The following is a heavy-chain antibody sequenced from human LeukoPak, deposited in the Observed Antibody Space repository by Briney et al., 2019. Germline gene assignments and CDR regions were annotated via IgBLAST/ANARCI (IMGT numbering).Heavy chain of an antibody. Sequence: GASVKVSCKASGGTFSSYAISWVRQAPGQGLEWMGGIIPIFGTANYAQKFQGRVTITADESTSTAYMELSSLRSEDTAVYYCARASGYGSATLNYYYYYMDVWGKGTTVTISS. D-gene: IGHD3-10*01. V-gene: IGHV1-69*13. J-gene: IGHJ6*03. CDR3: ARASGYGSATLNYYYYYMDV. CDR2: IIPIFGTA. CDR1: GGTFSSYA.